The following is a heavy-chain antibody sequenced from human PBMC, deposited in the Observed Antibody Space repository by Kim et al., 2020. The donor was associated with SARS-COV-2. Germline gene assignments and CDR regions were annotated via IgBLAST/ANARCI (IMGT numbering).Heavy chain of an antibody. J-gene: IGHJ4*02. CDR3: ARSPPNGGSCSGGRCSVYFDW. CDR1: RFTFSDYY. CDR2: ISGSSSYT. Sequence: GGSLRLSCAASRFTFSDYYMSWIRQAPGKGLEWVSYISGSSSYTDYADSVKGRFTISRDNAKHSLYLQMNSLRAEDTAVYYCARSPPNGGSCSGGRCSVYFDWWGQGTLVTVSS. D-gene: IGHD2-15*01. V-gene: IGHV3-11*06.